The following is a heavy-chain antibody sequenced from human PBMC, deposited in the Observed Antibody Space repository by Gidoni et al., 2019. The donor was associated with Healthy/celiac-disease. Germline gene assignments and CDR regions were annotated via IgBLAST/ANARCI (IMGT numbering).Heavy chain of an antibody. CDR3: ARAQQTFGVRGPFDP. D-gene: IGHD3-16*01. J-gene: IGHJ5*02. V-gene: IGHV3-66*01. CDR1: GFTVSSNY. CDR2: IYSGGST. Sequence: EVQLVESGGGLVQPGGSLRLSWAASGFTVSSNYMSWVRQAPGKGLEWVSVIYSGGSTYYADSVKGRFTISRDNSKNTLYLQMNSLRAEDTAVYYCARAQQTFGVRGPFDPWGQGTLVTVSS.